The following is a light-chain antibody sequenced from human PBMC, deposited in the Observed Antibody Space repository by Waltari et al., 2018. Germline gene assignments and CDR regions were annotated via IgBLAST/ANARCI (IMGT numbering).Light chain of an antibody. Sequence: EIVLTQSPDTLSLSPGERATLSCRASQVISRTYVAWYQQKPGQAPRLLIYGVSSRATGIPDRFSGSGSGTDVTLTISSLEPEDFAVYFCQRYGSLVAFGQGTKVEIK. CDR3: QRYGSLVA. J-gene: IGKJ1*01. V-gene: IGKV3-20*01. CDR1: QVISRTY. CDR2: GVS.